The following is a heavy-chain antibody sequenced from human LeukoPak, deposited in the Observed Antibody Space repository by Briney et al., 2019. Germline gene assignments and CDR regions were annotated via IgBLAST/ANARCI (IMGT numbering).Heavy chain of an antibody. Sequence: PGRSLRLSCAASGFILNSYGMHWVRQAPGKGLEWVADIWFDGKNQHFADSVRGRFAISRDNSKNTVYLQINSLRAEDTAVYYCARGSTYYDSSGQVPFDYWGQGTLVTVSS. J-gene: IGHJ4*02. CDR2: IWFDGKNQ. CDR1: GFILNSYG. D-gene: IGHD3-22*01. CDR3: ARGSTYYDSSGQVPFDY. V-gene: IGHV3-33*01.